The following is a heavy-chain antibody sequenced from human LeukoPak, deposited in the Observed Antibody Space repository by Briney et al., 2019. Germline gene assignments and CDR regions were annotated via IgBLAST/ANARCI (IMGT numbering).Heavy chain of an antibody. CDR3: ARDLGAGYCSGGSCYYNWFDP. V-gene: IGHV1-2*02. D-gene: IGHD2-15*01. CDR2: INPNSGGT. Sequence: ASVKVFCKASGYTFTGYYMHWVRQAPGQGLEWMGWINPNSGGTNYAQKFQGRVTMTRDTSISTAYMELSRLRSDDTAVYYCARDLGAGYCSGGSCYYNWFDPWGQGTLVTVSS. CDR1: GYTFTGYY. J-gene: IGHJ5*02.